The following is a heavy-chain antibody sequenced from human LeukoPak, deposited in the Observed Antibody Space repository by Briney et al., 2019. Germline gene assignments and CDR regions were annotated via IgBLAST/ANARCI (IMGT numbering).Heavy chain of an antibody. CDR3: ARDSGTMVVTRDAFDI. CDR1: GFTFSSYE. Sequence: PGGSLRLSCAASGFTFSSYEMNWIRQAPGKGLEWVSYISSSGSTIYYAASVKGRFTISRDNPKNSLYLQRNSLRAEDTAVYYCARDSGTMVVTRDAFDIWGQGTMVTASS. CDR2: ISSSGSTI. J-gene: IGHJ3*02. V-gene: IGHV3-48*03. D-gene: IGHD4-23*01.